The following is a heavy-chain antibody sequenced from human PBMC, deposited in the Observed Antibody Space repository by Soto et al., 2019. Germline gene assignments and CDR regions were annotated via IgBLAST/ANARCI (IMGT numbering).Heavy chain of an antibody. CDR3: GRDPAINGALRCAPLMVV. D-gene: IGHD1-26*01. V-gene: IGHV1-18*04. J-gene: IGHJ6*02. Sequence: SVQVSCKAPAHIFPNYGFSWVRQAPGHAPEWMGWISAYNGQSKYSQKLQGRVSLTTDTATSTVYMELRSLRSDDTAVYYCGRDPAINGALRCAPLMVVWGQATRVTAYS. CDR1: AHIFPNYG. CDR2: ISAYNGQS.